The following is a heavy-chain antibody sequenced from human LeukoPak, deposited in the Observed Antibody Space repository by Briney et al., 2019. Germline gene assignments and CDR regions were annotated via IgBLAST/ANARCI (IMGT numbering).Heavy chain of an antibody. CDR3: ARRKRGSGGPFDY. CDR1: GGSISDYY. D-gene: IGHD6-19*01. J-gene: IGHJ4*02. V-gene: IGHV4-59*08. CDR2: MDYSGST. Sequence: SETLSLTFTVSGGSISDYYWTWIRQSPGTGLEWIGYMDYSGSTAYNPSLKSRATISIDTSKKQFSLELSSVTAADTAIYFCARRKRGSGGPFDYWGQGTLVTVSS.